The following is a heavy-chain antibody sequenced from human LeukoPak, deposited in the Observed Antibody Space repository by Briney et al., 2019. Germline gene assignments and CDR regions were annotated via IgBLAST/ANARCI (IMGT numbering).Heavy chain of an antibody. V-gene: IGHV3-21*01. CDR3: ARSSSGWLFDF. J-gene: IGHJ4*02. Sequence: GGSLRLSCAASGFTFSSYTMNWVRQAPGKGLEWVSSISSSSNSIYYANSVKGRFTISRDNAKNSLYLQMNSLRAEDTAVYYCARSSSGWLFDFWGQGTLVTVSS. D-gene: IGHD6-19*01. CDR1: GFTFSSYT. CDR2: ISSSSNSI.